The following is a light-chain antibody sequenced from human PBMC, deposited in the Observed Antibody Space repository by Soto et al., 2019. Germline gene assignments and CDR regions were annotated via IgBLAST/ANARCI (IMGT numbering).Light chain of an antibody. Sequence: IEMTQSPSSLPASLGDRVTVTXQASRDINKNFIWYQQKPGXAPKXXXANXSDLERGCPSRFSGSGSATGFTCTISSLHPEYFAIYYCQQYERLPRTFGQGTRLEIK. CDR3: QQYERLPRT. J-gene: IGKJ5*01. V-gene: IGKV1-33*01. CDR2: NXS. CDR1: RDINKN.